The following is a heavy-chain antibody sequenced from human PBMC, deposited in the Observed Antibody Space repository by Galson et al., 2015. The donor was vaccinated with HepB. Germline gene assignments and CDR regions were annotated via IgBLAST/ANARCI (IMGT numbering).Heavy chain of an antibody. Sequence: SLRLSCAASGFTFSSYAMSWVRQAPGKGLEWVSAISGSGGSTYYADSVKGRFTISRDNSKNTLYLQMNSLRAEDTAVYYCAKRQDIVVVPAALDYWGQGTLVTVSS. CDR3: AKRQDIVVVPAALDY. V-gene: IGHV3-23*01. J-gene: IGHJ4*02. CDR2: ISGSGGST. D-gene: IGHD2-2*01. CDR1: GFTFSSYA.